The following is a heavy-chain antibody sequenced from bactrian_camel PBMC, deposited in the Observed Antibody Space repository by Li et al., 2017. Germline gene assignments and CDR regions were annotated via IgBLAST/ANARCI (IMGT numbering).Heavy chain of an antibody. CDR1: GYSVC. D-gene: IGHD7*01. V-gene: IGHV3S42*01. CDR2: IASGSGGST. J-gene: IGHJ4*01. Sequence: DVQLVESGGGLVQPGGSLRLSCAASGYSVCMGWFRQAPGKERERVARIASGSGGSTTYADSVKGRFTISRDNAENTLYLQMNNLKPEDTALYYCATVFRTVGWRQRNPPLPYWGRGTQVTVS. CDR3: ATVFRTVGWRQRNPPLPY.